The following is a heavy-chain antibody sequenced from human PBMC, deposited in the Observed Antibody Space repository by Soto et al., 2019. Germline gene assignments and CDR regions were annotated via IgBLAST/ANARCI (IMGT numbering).Heavy chain of an antibody. V-gene: IGHV3-74*01. D-gene: IGHD2-2*01. J-gene: IGHJ6*02. Sequence: EVQLEESGGGSVQLGESLRVSCVASGFTFRNQWMHWVRQVPGKGLVWVCRINGDGTRASYADFVKGRFTISRDNAKNSLYLQMNSLRAEDTAVYYCAREQYCSSTSCYVYYYYYGMDVWGQGTTVTVSS. CDR1: GFTFRNQW. CDR3: AREQYCSSTSCYVYYYYYGMDV. CDR2: INGDGTRA.